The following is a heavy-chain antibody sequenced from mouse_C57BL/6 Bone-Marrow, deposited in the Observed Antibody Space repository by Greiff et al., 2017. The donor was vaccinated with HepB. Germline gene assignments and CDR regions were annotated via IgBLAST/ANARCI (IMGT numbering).Heavy chain of an antibody. CDR3: TSAHTPVVEV. Sequence: EVKVVESGEGLVKPGGSLKLSCAASGFTFSSYAMSWVRQTPEKRLEWVAYISSGGDYIYYAATVKGRFTISRDNARTTLYLQMSSPKSEDTAMYYSTSAHTPVVEVWGTGTTVTVSS. V-gene: IGHV5-9-1*02. CDR1: GFTFSSYA. J-gene: IGHJ1*03. D-gene: IGHD1-1*01. CDR2: ISSGGDYI.